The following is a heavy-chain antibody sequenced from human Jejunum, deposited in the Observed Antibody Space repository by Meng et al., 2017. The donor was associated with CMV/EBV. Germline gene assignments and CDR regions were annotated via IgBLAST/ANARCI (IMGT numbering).Heavy chain of an antibody. CDR2: TSYDGNSQ. V-gene: IGHV3-30*04. D-gene: IGHD3-16*01. Sequence: AYGFTFNSHAMNWVSQAPGKGLEWVAVTSYDGNSQYYTDSVKGRFTISRDNSDNMLYLHMNSLRADDTALYYCARDGGGFNSSPFDRWGQGTLVTVSS. J-gene: IGHJ4*02. CDR1: GFTFNSHA. CDR3: ARDGGGFNSSPFDR.